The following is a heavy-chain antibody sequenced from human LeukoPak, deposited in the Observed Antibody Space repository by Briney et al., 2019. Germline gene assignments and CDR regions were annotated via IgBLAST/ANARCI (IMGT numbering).Heavy chain of an antibody. CDR1: GGSISSGNW. Sequence: SGPLSLTCVASGGSISSGNWWSWVRQPPGKGLEWFGEIYHSGSTNYNPSLKSRVTISVDKSKNQFSLKLSSVTAADTAVYYCAAGLNDYGDYDLDYWGQGTLVTVSS. CDR2: IYHSGST. CDR3: AAGLNDYGDYDLDY. D-gene: IGHD4-17*01. V-gene: IGHV4-4*02. J-gene: IGHJ4*02.